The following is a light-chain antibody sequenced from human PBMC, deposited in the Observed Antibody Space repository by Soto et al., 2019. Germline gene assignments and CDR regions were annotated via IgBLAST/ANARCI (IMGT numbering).Light chain of an antibody. CDR1: QTGSYSY. Sequence: EIVLTQSPATLSLSPGETATLSCRASQTGSYSYLAWYQQKSGQAPRLLIYGVSTRATGIPDRFSGSGSGTEFTLTIRRLEPEDFAVYFCQHYGYSQWTFGQGTKVDIK. J-gene: IGKJ1*01. V-gene: IGKV3-20*01. CDR2: GVS. CDR3: QHYGYSQWT.